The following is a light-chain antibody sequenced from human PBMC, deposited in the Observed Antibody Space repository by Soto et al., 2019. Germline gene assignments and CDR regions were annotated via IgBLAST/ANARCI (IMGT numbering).Light chain of an antibody. CDR3: QHYNNWPPWT. CDR2: GAS. V-gene: IGKV3-15*01. J-gene: IGKJ1*01. CDR1: QTVITY. Sequence: EFVLTQSPATLSLSPGERATLSCRASQTVITYLAWYQQKPGQAPRLLIYGASTRATGIPARFSGSGSGTEFTLAISSMQSEDFAVYYCQHYNNWPPWTFGQGTKVDIK.